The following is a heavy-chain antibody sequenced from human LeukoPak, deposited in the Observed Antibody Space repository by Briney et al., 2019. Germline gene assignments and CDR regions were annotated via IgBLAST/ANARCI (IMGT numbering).Heavy chain of an antibody. V-gene: IGHV4-59*01. CDR1: GGSISSYY. CDR2: IYYSGST. Sequence: SETLSLTCTVSGGSISSYYWSWIRQPPGKGLEWIGYIYYSGSTNYNPSLKSRVTISVDTSKNQFSLKLSSVTAADTAVYYCVRDRYNWNDASDAFDIWGQGTMVTVSS. J-gene: IGHJ3*02. D-gene: IGHD1-20*01. CDR3: VRDRYNWNDASDAFDI.